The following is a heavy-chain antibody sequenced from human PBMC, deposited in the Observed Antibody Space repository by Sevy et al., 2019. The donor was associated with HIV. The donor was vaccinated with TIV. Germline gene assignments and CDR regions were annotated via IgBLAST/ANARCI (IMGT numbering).Heavy chain of an antibody. V-gene: IGHV3-7*04. CDR2: IKQDESEK. J-gene: IGHJ4*02. CDR1: GFSFSHYW. CDR3: ARGNSGSFDY. Sequence: GGSLRLSCAASGFSFSHYWMHWVRQAPGKGLEWVANIKQDESEKYYVASVKGRFTISRDNAKNSVHLQMNSLIPEDTAIYYCARGNSGSFDYWGQGTLVTVSS. D-gene: IGHD3-22*01.